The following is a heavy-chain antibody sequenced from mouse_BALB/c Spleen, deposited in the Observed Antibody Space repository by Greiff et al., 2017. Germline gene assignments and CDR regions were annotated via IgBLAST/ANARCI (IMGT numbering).Heavy chain of an antibody. CDR3: ARGKGVFDY. CDR1: GYAFTNYL. Sequence: QVQLQQSGAELVRPGTSVKVSCKASGYAFTNYLLEWVKQRPGQGLEWIGVINPGSGGTNYNEKFKGKATLTADKSSSTAYMQLSSLTSDDSAVYFCARGKGVFDYWGQGTTLTVSS. CDR2: INPGSGGT. V-gene: IGHV1-54*01. J-gene: IGHJ2*01.